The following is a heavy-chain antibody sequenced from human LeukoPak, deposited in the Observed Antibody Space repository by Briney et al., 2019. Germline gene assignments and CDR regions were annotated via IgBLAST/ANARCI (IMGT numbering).Heavy chain of an antibody. V-gene: IGHV4-4*07. CDR3: ARVPPYYDDLHDALDL. D-gene: IGHD4-17*01. CDR2: INSSGTT. J-gene: IGHJ3*01. CDR1: GVSINNYY. Sequence: SQTLSLTCTVSGVSINNYYWNWIRQPPGKGLQWIGRINSSGTTNYNPSLKSRVTISIDMSKNQFSLRLTSVTAADTAVYYCARVPPYYDDLHDALDLWGQGTVVTVTS.